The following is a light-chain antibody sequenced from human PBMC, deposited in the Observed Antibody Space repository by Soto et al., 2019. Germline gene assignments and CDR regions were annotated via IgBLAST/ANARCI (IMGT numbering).Light chain of an antibody. CDR1: QSVSSN. CDR3: QQNYNWPLT. Sequence: EIVMTQSPATLSVSPGERATLSCRASQSVSSNLAWYRQKPGQAPRLLIYGASTRATGIPARFSGSGSGTEFTLTISSLQSEDFEVYYCQQNYNWPLTLGGGTKVDIK. J-gene: IGKJ4*01. CDR2: GAS. V-gene: IGKV3D-15*01.